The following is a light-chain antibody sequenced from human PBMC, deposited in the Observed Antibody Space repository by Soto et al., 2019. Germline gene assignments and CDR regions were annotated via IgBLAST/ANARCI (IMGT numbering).Light chain of an antibody. CDR1: QSVDIN. CDR2: AAS. J-gene: IGKJ3*01. Sequence: EILLTQSPATLSVSPGERVTLSCRASQSVDINLAWYQQKPGKAPRLLIYAASTRAAAVPERCTGSGSGTDFALTISRLEPEDFGVYYCQQYGDSPLTSGPGTKVDIK. CDR3: QQYGDSPLT. V-gene: IGKV3D-15*02.